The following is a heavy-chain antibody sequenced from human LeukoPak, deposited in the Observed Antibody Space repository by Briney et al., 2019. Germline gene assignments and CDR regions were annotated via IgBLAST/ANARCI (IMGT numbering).Heavy chain of an antibody. V-gene: IGHV1-69*13. CDR1: GGTFSSYA. Sequence: SVKVTCKASGGTFSSYAISWVRQAPGQGLEWMGGIIPIFGTANYAQKFQGRVTITADESTSTAYMELSSLRSEDTAVYYCARARDRVPAAEFDYWGQGTLVTVSS. J-gene: IGHJ4*02. CDR3: ARARDRVPAAEFDY. D-gene: IGHD2-2*01. CDR2: IIPIFGTA.